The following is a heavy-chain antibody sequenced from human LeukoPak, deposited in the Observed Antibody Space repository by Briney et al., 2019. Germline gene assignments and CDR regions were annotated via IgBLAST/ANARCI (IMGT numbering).Heavy chain of an antibody. V-gene: IGHV5-51*01. CDR3: ARLARYCSSISCSEFDY. Sequence: GESLKISCKGSGYSFTSYWTGWVRQMPGKGLEWMVIIYPGDSDTRYSPSFQGQVTISADKSISTAYLQWSSLKASDTAMYYCARLARYCSSISCSEFDYWGQGTLVTVSS. D-gene: IGHD2-2*01. CDR2: IYPGDSDT. J-gene: IGHJ4*02. CDR1: GYSFTSYW.